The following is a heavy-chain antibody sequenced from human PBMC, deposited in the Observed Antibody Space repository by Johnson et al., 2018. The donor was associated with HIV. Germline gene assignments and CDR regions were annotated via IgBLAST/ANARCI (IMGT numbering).Heavy chain of an antibody. Sequence: VQLVESGGGLVQPGGSLRLSCTAYGFTVSSYFMNRVRQAPGKGLEWVSVIYSGGSTFSADSVRGRFTISRDNSKNTLYLQMKGLRAEDTAVYYCASWSWGLRWSGFDIWGQGTMVTVSS. J-gene: IGHJ3*02. CDR1: GFTVSSYF. CDR2: IYSGGST. V-gene: IGHV3-66*01. CDR3: ASWSWGLRWSGFDI. D-gene: IGHD4-23*01.